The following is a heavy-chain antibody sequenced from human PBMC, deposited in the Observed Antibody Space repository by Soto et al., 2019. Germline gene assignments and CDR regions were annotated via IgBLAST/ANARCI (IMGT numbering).Heavy chain of an antibody. CDR1: GFTFSGSA. CDR3: TRVGSIPRRNCSSTSCYVIS. J-gene: IGHJ4*02. D-gene: IGHD2-2*01. V-gene: IGHV3-73*01. CDR2: IRSKANSYAT. Sequence: EVQLVESGGGLVQPGGSLKLSCAASGFTFSGSAMHWVRQASGKGLEWVGRIRSKANSYATAYAASVKGRFTISRDDSKNKAYLQMNSLKTEDTAVYYCTRVGSIPRRNCSSTSCYVISWGQGTLVTVSS.